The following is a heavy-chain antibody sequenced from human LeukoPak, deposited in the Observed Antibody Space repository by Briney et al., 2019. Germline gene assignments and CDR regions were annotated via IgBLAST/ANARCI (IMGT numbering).Heavy chain of an antibody. CDR2: LSGNGGNQ. J-gene: IGHJ4*02. CDR1: GFTFSSYA. CDR3: ARDPNGSGPDFDC. V-gene: IGHV3-23*01. D-gene: IGHD3-10*01. Sequence: PGGSLRLSCAASGFTFSSYAMNWVRQAPGKGLEWVSDLSGNGGNQYYADSVKGRSTISRDNSKNTLFLQMNSLRAEDTAIYYCARDPNGSGPDFDCWGQGTLVTVSS.